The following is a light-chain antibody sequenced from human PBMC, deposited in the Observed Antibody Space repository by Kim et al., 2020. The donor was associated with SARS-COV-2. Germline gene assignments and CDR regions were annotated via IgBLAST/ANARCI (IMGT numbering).Light chain of an antibody. CDR1: QVIRNY. CDR2: DAS. Sequence: DIQMTQSPSSLSASVGDRVTITCRASQVIRNYLAWYQQKPGKVPKVLIYDASTLHSGVPSRFSGSGSGADFTLTISSLQPEDVATYYCQQYNTALETFGGGTKVEIK. V-gene: IGKV1-27*01. J-gene: IGKJ4*01. CDR3: QQYNTALET.